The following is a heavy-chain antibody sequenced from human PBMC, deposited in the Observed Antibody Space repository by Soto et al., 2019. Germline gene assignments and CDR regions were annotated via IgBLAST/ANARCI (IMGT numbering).Heavy chain of an antibody. J-gene: IGHJ4*02. D-gene: IGHD4-17*01. Sequence: SETLSLTCTVSGGSISSGGYYWSWIRQHPGKGLEWIGYIYYSGSTYYNPSLKSRVTISVDTSKNQFSLKLSSVTAADTAVYYCAGGDYGDYLVFDYWGQGTLVTVSS. CDR1: GGSISSGGYY. CDR3: AGGDYGDYLVFDY. CDR2: IYYSGST. V-gene: IGHV4-31*03.